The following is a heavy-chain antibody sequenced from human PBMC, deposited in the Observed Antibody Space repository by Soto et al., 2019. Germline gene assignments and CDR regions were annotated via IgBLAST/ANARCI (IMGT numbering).Heavy chain of an antibody. D-gene: IGHD2-2*01. CDR3: ARDYYCSSTSCQYYFDY. CDR1: GFTFSSYG. V-gene: IGHV3-33*01. Sequence: GGSLRLSCAASGFTFSSYGMHWVRQAPGKGLEWVAVIWYDGSNKYYADSVKGRFTISRDNSKNPLYLQMNSLRAEDTAVYYCARDYYCSSTSCQYYFDYWGQGTLVTVSS. CDR2: IWYDGSNK. J-gene: IGHJ4*02.